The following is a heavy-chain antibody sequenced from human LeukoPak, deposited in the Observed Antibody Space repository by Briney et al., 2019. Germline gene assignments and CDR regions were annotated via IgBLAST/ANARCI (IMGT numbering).Heavy chain of an antibody. CDR3: AGGGRIDDCGGDCYPLFYFDY. CDR1: GYTFTSYY. CDR2: INPSGGST. Sequence: ASVKVSCKASGYTFTSYYMHWVRQAPGQGLEWMGIINPSGGSTSYAQKFQGRVTMTRDTSTSTVYMELSSLRSEDTAVYYCAGGGRIDDCGGDCYPLFYFDYWGQGTLVTVSS. V-gene: IGHV1-46*01. J-gene: IGHJ4*02. D-gene: IGHD2-21*02.